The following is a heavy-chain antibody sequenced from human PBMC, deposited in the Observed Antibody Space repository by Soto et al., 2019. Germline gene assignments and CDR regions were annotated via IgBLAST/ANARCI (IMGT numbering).Heavy chain of an antibody. V-gene: IGHV4-31*03. CDR3: ARGGYYISYGMDV. CDR2: IYYSGST. Sequence: QVQLQESGPGLVKPSQTLSLTCTVSGGSISSGGYYWSWNRQHPGKGLEWIAYIYYSGSTYYNPSRKSRATISVDTSKNQFSLKLSSVTAADTAVYYGARGGYYISYGMDVWGQGTTVTVSS. D-gene: IGHD1-26*01. J-gene: IGHJ6*02. CDR1: GGSISSGGYY.